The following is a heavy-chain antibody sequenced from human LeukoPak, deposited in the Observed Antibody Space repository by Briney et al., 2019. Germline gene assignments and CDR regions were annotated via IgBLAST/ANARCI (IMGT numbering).Heavy chain of an antibody. CDR3: ARVAGWHWFDP. CDR2: IRPSGDNT. D-gene: IGHD6-19*01. J-gene: IGHJ5*02. V-gene: IGHV3-23*01. CDR1: GFTFSSYD. Sequence: GGALRLSCAASGFTFSSYDMTWVRQAPGRGLEWVSSIRPSGDNTYYGDSVKGRFTISRDNSKNTVYLQMNNMRVDDTAAYYCARVAGWHWFDPWGQGTLVTVSS.